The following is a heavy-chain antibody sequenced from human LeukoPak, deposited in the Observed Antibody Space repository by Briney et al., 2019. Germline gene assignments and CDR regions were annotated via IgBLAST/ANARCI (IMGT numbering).Heavy chain of an antibody. D-gene: IGHD3-22*01. CDR3: ARGLFLSGYLDAFDI. Sequence: GGSLRLSCAASGFTVYNKYMTWVRQAPGQGLECVSLIYNDGRTYYADSEKGRCTISRDNLKNVLYLQMNSLKVEDTALYYCARGLFLSGYLDAFDIWGQGTVVTVSS. CDR2: IYNDGRT. CDR1: GFTVYNKY. J-gene: IGHJ3*02. V-gene: IGHV3-53*01.